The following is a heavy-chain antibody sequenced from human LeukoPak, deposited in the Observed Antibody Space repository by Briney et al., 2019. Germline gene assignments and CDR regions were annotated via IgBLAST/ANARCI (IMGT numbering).Heavy chain of an antibody. J-gene: IGHJ4*02. CDR2: ISYDGSNK. Sequence: PGRSLRLSCAASGFTFSSYAMHWVRQAPGKGLEWVAVISYDGSNKYYADSVKGRFTISRDNSKNTLYLQMNSLRAEDTAVYYCATDETYACETWGQGTLVTVSS. D-gene: IGHD2-8*01. V-gene: IGHV3-30-3*01. CDR3: ATDETYACET. CDR1: GFTFSSYA.